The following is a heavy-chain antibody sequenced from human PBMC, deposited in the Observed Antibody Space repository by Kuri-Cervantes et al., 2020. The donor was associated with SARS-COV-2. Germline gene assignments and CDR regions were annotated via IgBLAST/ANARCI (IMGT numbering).Heavy chain of an antibody. CDR2: IYTSGST. Sequence: SETLSLTCTVSGGSISSYYWSWIRQPAGKGLEWIGRIYTSGSTNYNPSLKSRVTMSVDTSKNQFSLKLSSVTAADTAVYYCAIGRYYDFWSGYYTDAFDIWGQGTMVTVSS. CDR3: AIGRYYDFWSGYYTDAFDI. CDR1: GGSISSYY. J-gene: IGHJ3*02. D-gene: IGHD3-3*01. V-gene: IGHV4-4*07.